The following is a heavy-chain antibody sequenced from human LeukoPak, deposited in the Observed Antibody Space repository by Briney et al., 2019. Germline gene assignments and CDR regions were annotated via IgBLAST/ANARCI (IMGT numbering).Heavy chain of an antibody. J-gene: IGHJ4*02. CDR2: IYYSGST. Sequence: SETLSLTCTVSGGSISSSSYYWGWIRQPPGKGLEWIGSIYYSGSTYYNPSLKSRVTISVDTSKNQFSLKLSSVTVADTAVYYCARLQLGSVYWGQGTLVTVSS. CDR1: GGSISSSSYY. D-gene: IGHD7-27*01. CDR3: ARLQLGSVY. V-gene: IGHV4-39*01.